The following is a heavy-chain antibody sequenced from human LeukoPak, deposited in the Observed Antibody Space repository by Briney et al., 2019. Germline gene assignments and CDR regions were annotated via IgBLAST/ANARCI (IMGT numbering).Heavy chain of an antibody. J-gene: IGHJ5*02. D-gene: IGHD4-17*01. CDR1: GFTFSGSA. V-gene: IGHV3-73*01. CDR2: IRSKANSYAT. Sequence: GGSLGLSCAASGFTFSGSAMHWVRQASGKGLEWVGRIRSKANSYATAYAASVKGRFTISRDDSKNTAYLQMNSLKTEDTAVYYCTRHTVTTVTWGQGTLVTVSS. CDR3: TRHTVTTVT.